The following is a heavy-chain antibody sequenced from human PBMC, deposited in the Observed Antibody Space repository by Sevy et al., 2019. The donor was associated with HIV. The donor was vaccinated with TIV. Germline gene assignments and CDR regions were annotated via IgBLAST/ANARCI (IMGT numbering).Heavy chain of an antibody. Sequence: GGSLRLSFAASGFTFSSYDMHWVRQATGKGLEWVSAIGTAGDIYYPGSVKGRFTISRENAKNSLYLQMNSLRVGDTAVYYCARAYSSGWYDYWGQGTLVTVSS. V-gene: IGHV3-13*01. CDR1: GFTFSSYD. CDR2: IGTAGDI. D-gene: IGHD6-19*01. J-gene: IGHJ4*02. CDR3: ARAYSSGWYDY.